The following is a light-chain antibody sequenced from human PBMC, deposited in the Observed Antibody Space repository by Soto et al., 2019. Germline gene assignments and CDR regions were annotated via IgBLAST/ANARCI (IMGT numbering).Light chain of an antibody. CDR1: QSISSY. CDR2: AAS. J-gene: IGKJ1*01. CDR3: LQVYSFTRT. Sequence: DIQLTQSPSSLSASVGDRVTITCRASQSISSYLNWYQKKPGKAPQYMIQAASILQSGVPSRFSGSGSGTEFILTINKLQTEDFASYFCLQVYSFTRTFGLGTKVEIK. V-gene: IGKV1-39*01.